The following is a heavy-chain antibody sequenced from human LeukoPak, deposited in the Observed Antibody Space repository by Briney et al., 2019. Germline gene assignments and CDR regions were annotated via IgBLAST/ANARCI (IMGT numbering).Heavy chain of an antibody. CDR2: ISYDGSNK. J-gene: IGHJ6*02. CDR3: ARDVGSGYYRDYYYYYGMDV. V-gene: IGHV3-30-3*01. D-gene: IGHD3-22*01. Sequence: GGPLRLPCAASGFTFRSYAMHWVRQAPGKGLEWVAVISYDGSNKYYADSVKGRFTISRDNSKNTLYLQMNSLRAEDTAVYYCARDVGSGYYRDYYYYYGMDVWGQGTTVTVSS. CDR1: GFTFRSYA.